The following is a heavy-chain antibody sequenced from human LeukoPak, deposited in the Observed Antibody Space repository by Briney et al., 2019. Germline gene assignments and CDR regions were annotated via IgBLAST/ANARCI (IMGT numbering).Heavy chain of an antibody. V-gene: IGHV3-48*01. CDR2: ITFSSSII. Sequence: GGSLRLSCAASGFTFSSYSMNWVRQAPGKGLEWVSYITFSSSIIYYADSVKGRFTISRDSSKNTLYLQMNRLRAEDAAVYYCAKAPVTTCSGAYCYPFDYWGQGTLVTVSS. J-gene: IGHJ4*02. CDR1: GFTFSSYS. CDR3: AKAPVTTCSGAYCYPFDY. D-gene: IGHD2-21*01.